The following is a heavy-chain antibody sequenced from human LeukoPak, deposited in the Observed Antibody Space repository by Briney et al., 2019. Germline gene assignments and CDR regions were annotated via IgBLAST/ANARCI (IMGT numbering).Heavy chain of an antibody. CDR3: ARGGYSSSWPFDY. J-gene: IGHJ4*02. D-gene: IGHD6-13*01. V-gene: IGHV1-46*01. CDR1: GYTLTELS. Sequence: ASVKVSCKVSGYTLTELSMHWVRQAPGQGLEWMGIISPSGGTTSYAQKFQGRVTMTRDTSMSTVYMELSSLRSEDTAVYYCARGGYSSSWPFDYWGQGTLVTVSS. CDR2: ISPSGGTT.